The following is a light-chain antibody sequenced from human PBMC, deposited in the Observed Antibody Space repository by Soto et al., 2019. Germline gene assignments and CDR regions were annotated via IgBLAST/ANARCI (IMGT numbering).Light chain of an antibody. J-gene: IGKJ1*01. CDR3: QQYDNLPRT. V-gene: IGKV1-33*01. Sequence: QSPSSLSASVGDRVTITCXASQDISNYLNWYQQKPGKAPKLLIYDASNLETGVPSRFSGSGSGTDFTFTISSLQPEDIATYYCQQYDNLPRTFGQGTKVEIK. CDR2: DAS. CDR1: QDISNY.